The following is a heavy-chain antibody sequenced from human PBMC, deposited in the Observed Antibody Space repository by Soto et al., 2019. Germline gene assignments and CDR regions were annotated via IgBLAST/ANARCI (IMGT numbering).Heavy chain of an antibody. J-gene: IGHJ5*02. Sequence: SETLSLTCAVYVGSFSCYYWSWIRQPPGKWLEWIGEIDHSGSTNXXRSLKSRAXISVDTSKNQFXLTLRXFTAADPAVYYCARGLRGCFDPWRQGTLVTVSS. CDR3: ARGLRGCFDP. CDR1: VGSFSCYY. CDR2: IDHSGST. V-gene: IGHV4-34*01. D-gene: IGHD3-10*01.